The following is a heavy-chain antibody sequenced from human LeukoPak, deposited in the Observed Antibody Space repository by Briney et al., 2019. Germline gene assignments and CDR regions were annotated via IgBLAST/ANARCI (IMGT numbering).Heavy chain of an antibody. CDR3: VRGADY. V-gene: IGHV3-64D*09. CDR2: ISSNGGTT. J-gene: IGHJ4*02. Sequence: RPGGSLRLPCSASGFTFSNYALHWVRQAPGKGLEYVSVISSNGGTTYYAASVKGRFTISRDNSNNSLHLQMSSLRTEDTAVYYCVRGADYWGQGTLVTVSS. CDR1: GFTFSNYA.